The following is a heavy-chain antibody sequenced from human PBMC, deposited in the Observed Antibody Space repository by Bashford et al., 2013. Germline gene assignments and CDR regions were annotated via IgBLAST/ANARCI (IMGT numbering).Heavy chain of an antibody. J-gene: IGHJ3*02. V-gene: IGHV1-69*05. Sequence: SVKSPARLLEHFSSYAISWVRQAPGQGLEWMGGIIPIFGTANYAQKFQGRVTMTRDTSTSTVYMELSSLRSEDTAVYYCARDLYPGIAAAGMDENFEHHAFDIWGQGTMVTVSS. CDR1: EHFSSYA. CDR3: ARDLYPGIAAAGMDENFEHHAFDI. D-gene: IGHD6-13*01. CDR2: IIPIFGTA.